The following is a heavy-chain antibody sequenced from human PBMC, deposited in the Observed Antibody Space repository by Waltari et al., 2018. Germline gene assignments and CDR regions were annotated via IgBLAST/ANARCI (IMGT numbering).Heavy chain of an antibody. J-gene: IGHJ5*02. D-gene: IGHD3-22*01. V-gene: IGHV4-34*01. Sequence: QVQLQQWGAGLLKPSETLSLTCAVYGGSFSGYYWSWIRQPPGKGLEGIGEINHSGSTNYNPSLKSRVTISVDTSKNQFSLKLSSVTAADTAVYYCARGYYYDSSGYRNWFDPWGQGTLVTVSS. CDR1: GGSFSGYY. CDR2: INHSGST. CDR3: ARGYYYDSSGYRNWFDP.